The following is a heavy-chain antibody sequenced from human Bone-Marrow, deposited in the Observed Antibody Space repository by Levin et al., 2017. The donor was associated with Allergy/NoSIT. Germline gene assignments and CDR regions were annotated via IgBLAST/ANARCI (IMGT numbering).Heavy chain of an antibody. CDR3: AREPYYPYYFDY. Sequence: GGSLRLSCAASGFTFRNSWMHWVRQGPGKGLVWVSRISDDATRTYYADSVKGRFTVSRDNAKNTLYLEMNSLRVEDTAVYYCAREPYYPYYFDYWGQGTLVSVSS. J-gene: IGHJ4*02. D-gene: IGHD3-10*01. CDR2: ISDDATRT. V-gene: IGHV3-74*01. CDR1: GFTFRNSW.